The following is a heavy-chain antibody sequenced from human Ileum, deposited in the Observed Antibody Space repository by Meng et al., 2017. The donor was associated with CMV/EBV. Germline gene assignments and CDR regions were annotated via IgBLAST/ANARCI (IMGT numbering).Heavy chain of an antibody. Sequence: SETLSLTCAVYGGSFSGYYWSWIRQPPGKGLEWIGEINHSGSTNYNPSLKSRVTISVDTSKNQFSLKLSSVTAADTAVYYCARGPPTVTTEGWFDPWGQGTRVTVSS. CDR3: ARGPPTVTTEGWFDP. CDR1: GGSFSGYY. V-gene: IGHV4-34*01. D-gene: IGHD4-11*01. CDR2: INHSGST. J-gene: IGHJ5*02.